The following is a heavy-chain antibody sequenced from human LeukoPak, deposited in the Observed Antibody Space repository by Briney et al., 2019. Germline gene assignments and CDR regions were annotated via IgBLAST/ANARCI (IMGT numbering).Heavy chain of an antibody. CDR3: ARGAQIQVLRFLEWHPGRYYMDV. Sequence: ASVKVSCKASGYTFTSYGISWVRQAPGQGLEWMGWISAYNGNTNYAQKLQGRVTMTTDTSTSTAYMELRSLRSDDTAVYYCARGAQIQVLRFLEWHPGRYYMDVWGKGTTVTVSS. CDR2: ISAYNGNT. D-gene: IGHD3-3*01. V-gene: IGHV1-18*01. J-gene: IGHJ6*03. CDR1: GYTFTSYG.